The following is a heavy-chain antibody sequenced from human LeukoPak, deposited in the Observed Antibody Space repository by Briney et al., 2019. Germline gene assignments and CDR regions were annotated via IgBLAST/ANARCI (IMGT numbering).Heavy chain of an antibody. V-gene: IGHV4-34*12. CDR1: GYSLTNHY. CDR3: ARGPADVHS. Sequence: SETLSLTCAVSGYSLTNHYWIWIRQPPGKGLEWIGEILHTGSTNYNPSFKSRVSISIDTSKNQFFLRLTSVTAADTAVYYCARGPADVHSWGQGTLVTVSS. D-gene: IGHD6-13*01. CDR2: ILHTGST. J-gene: IGHJ4*02.